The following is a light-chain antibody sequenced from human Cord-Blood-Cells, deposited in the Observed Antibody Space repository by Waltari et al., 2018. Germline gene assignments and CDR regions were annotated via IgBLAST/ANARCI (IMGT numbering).Light chain of an antibody. CDR1: QSGLYSSNNKNY. CDR3: QQYYRTPLLT. J-gene: IGKJ4*01. CDR2: WAS. Sequence: DIVMTQSPDSLAVSLGERATINCKSSQSGLYSSNNKNYLAWYQQKPGQPPKLLIYWASTRESGVPDRFSGSGSGTDFTLTISSLQAEDVAVYYCQQYYRTPLLTFGGGTKVEIK. V-gene: IGKV4-1*01.